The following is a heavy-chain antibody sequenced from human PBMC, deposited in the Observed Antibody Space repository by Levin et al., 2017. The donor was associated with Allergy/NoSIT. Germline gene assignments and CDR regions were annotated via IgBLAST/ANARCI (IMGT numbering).Heavy chain of an antibody. CDR1: GFTFSSYS. Sequence: SLRLSCAASGFTFSSYSMNWVRQAPGKGLEWFFSIRLSLLSLSSSSSVKGRFTISRDNAKNSLYLQMNSLRAEDTAVYYCARALRGYSGYDCDYWGQGTLVTVSS. V-gene: IGHV3-21*01. J-gene: IGHJ4*02. D-gene: IGHD5-12*01. CDR3: ARALRGYSGYDCDY. CDR2: IRLSLLSL.